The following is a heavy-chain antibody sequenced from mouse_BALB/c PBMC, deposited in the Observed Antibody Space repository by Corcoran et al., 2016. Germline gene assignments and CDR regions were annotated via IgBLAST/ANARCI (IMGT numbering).Heavy chain of an antibody. D-gene: IGHD1-1*01. Sequence: EVLLQQSGPELVKPGTSVKISCKASGYTFTDYYMDWVRQSHGKSLEWIGDINPKSGGTIYNQTFKGKATLTVDKSSSTAYMELRSLTSEDTAVYYCARWGISTFDYWGQGTTVTVSS. CDR1: GYTFTDYY. J-gene: IGHJ2*01. CDR2: INPKSGGT. V-gene: IGHV1-18*01. CDR3: ARWGISTFDY.